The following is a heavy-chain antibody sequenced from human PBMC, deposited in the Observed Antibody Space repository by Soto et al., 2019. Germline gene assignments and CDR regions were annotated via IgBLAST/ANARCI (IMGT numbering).Heavy chain of an antibody. Sequence: QVQLVESGGGVVQPGRSLRLSCEASGFTFSSYGLHWVRQAPGKGLEWVALISYDGNYKYYADSVKGQFTISRDNSKNMVFLQMNTLRAEDTAVYYCAKNLGPATGTSGLENWGQGTLVTVSS. D-gene: IGHD6-13*01. J-gene: IGHJ4*02. CDR1: GFTFSSYG. CDR3: AKNLGPATGTSGLEN. V-gene: IGHV3-30*18. CDR2: ISYDGNYK.